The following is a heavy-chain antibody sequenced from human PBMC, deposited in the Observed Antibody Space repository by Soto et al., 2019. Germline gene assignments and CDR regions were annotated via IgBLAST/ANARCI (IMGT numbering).Heavy chain of an antibody. D-gene: IGHD3-22*01. CDR2: INAGNGNT. CDR1: EYTFTSYG. Sequence: QIPLMQSGAEVKKPGASVKVSCKASEYTFTSYGIHWVRQAPGQRLEWTGWINAGNGNTKYSEKFQGRVTITRDTSASTAYLELSSLRSEDTAVYYCARDPNDSSAYYHHYYYGMDVWGQGTTVTVSS. CDR3: ARDPNDSSAYYHHYYYGMDV. V-gene: IGHV1-3*01. J-gene: IGHJ6*02.